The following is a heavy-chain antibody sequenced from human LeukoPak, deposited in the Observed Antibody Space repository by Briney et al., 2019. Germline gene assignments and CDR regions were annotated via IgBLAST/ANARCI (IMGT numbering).Heavy chain of an antibody. Sequence: GGSLRLSCAASGFTFSNYAMTWVPQAPGKGLEWVATIGGGPVYYAASVKGRFTISRDDSKNTLFLQMNSLRVEDTALYHCARDPGLPEAGSDAFDIWGQGTMVTVSS. D-gene: IGHD5-12*01. V-gene: IGHV3-23*01. CDR3: ARDPGLPEAGSDAFDI. CDR2: IGGGPV. CDR1: GFTFSNYA. J-gene: IGHJ3*02.